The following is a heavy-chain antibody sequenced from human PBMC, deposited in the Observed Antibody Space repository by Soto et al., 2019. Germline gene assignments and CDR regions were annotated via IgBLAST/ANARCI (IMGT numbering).Heavy chain of an antibody. CDR2: INSDGSST. J-gene: IGHJ6*02. Sequence: GGSLRLSCAASGFTFSSYWMHWVRQAPGKGLVWVSRINSDGSSTSYADSVKGRFTISRDNAKNTLYLQMNSLRAEDTAVYYCAREGSGSFRTAYYYYGMDVWGQGTAVTVSS. D-gene: IGHD1-26*01. V-gene: IGHV3-74*01. CDR3: AREGSGSFRTAYYYYGMDV. CDR1: GFTFSSYW.